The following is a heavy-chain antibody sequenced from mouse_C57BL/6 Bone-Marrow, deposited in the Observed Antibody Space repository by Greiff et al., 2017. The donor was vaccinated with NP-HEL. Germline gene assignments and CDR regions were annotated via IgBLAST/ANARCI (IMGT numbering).Heavy chain of an antibody. Sequence: EVQLQQSGGGLVQPKGSLKLSCAASGFSFNTYAMNWVRQAPGKGLEWVARIRSKSNNYATYYADSVKDRFTISRDDSESMLYLQMNNLKTEDTAMYYCVRQLLNYAMDYWGQGTSVTVSS. CDR1: GFSFNTYA. J-gene: IGHJ4*01. V-gene: IGHV10-1*01. CDR3: VRQLLNYAMDY. CDR2: IRSKSNNYAT.